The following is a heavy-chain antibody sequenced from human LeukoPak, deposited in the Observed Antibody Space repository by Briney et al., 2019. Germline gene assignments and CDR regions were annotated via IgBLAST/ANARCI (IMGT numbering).Heavy chain of an antibody. V-gene: IGHV3-23*01. D-gene: IGHD3-9*01. Sequence: GGPLRPSFPPSGFTFTSFAMSWFRQAPGRGLGWVSAISGSGGSTYYADSVKGRFTISRDNSKNTLYLQMNSLRAEDTAVYYCAKGPYYDILTGYDYFDYWGQGTLVTVSS. CDR3: AKGPYYDILTGYDYFDY. CDR2: ISGSGGST. J-gene: IGHJ4*02. CDR1: GFTFTSFA.